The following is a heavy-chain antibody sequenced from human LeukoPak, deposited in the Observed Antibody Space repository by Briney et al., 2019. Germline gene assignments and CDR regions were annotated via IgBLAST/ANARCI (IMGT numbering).Heavy chain of an antibody. CDR2: INSDGINT. V-gene: IGHV3-74*01. Sequence: GGSLRLSCAASGFTFSNYWMHWVRQAPGKGLVWVSRINSDGINTSYADSVKGRFTISRDNAKNTLNLQMNNLRAEDTAVYYCARDLGQYYDTSDNWFDPWGQGTLVTASS. D-gene: IGHD3-22*01. CDR3: ARDLGQYYDTSDNWFDP. CDR1: GFTFSNYW. J-gene: IGHJ5*02.